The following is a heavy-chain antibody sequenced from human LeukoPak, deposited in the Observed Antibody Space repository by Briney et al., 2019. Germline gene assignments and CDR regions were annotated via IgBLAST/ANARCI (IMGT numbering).Heavy chain of an antibody. D-gene: IGHD3-10*01. J-gene: IGHJ6*02. V-gene: IGHV4-34*01. CDR3: ARAPPYYGSGSRHKSYGMDV. CDR2: INHSGST. Sequence: SETLSLTCAVYGGSFSGYYWSWIRQPPGKGLEWIGEINHSGSTNYNPSLKSRVTISVDTSKNQFSLKLSSVTAADTAVYYCARAPPYYGSGSRHKSYGMDVWGQGTTVTVSS. CDR1: GGSFSGYY.